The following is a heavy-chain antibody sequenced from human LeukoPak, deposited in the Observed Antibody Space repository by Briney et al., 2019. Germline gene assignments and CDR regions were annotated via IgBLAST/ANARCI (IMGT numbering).Heavy chain of an antibody. CDR3: AKGQVEEY. Sequence: ASVKVSCKASGYTFTNYYIHWVRQAPGQGLEWMGIINPSGGSTNFAQKFQGRVTMTTDTSTITVYMELSSLRSEDTAVYYCAKGQVEEYWGQGTLVTVSS. CDR1: GYTFTNYY. J-gene: IGHJ4*02. V-gene: IGHV1-46*01. CDR2: INPSGGST.